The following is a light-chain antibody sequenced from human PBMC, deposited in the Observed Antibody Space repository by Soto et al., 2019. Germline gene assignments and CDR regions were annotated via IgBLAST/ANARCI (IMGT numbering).Light chain of an antibody. CDR3: QQDNSYS. Sequence: IQMTQSPSSLSESVGDRVTITCRASQSISSYLNWYQQKPGTAPKVLIYHASNLQSGVPSRFSGSGSGTEFTLTISSLQPDDFATYYCQQDNSYSFGQGTKVDIK. CDR2: HAS. J-gene: IGKJ1*01. CDR1: QSISSY. V-gene: IGKV1-5*01.